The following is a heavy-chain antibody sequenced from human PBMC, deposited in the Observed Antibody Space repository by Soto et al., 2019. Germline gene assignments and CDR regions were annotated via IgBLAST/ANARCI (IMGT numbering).Heavy chain of an antibody. Sequence: GGSLRLSCAASGFTFSSYWMNWVRQAPGKGLEWVANIKQDGSEKYYVDSVKGRFTISRDNTKNSLYLQMNSLRAEDTAVHYCAREQLQVVIPDYWGQGTLVTVSS. V-gene: IGHV3-7*01. CDR1: GFTFSSYW. CDR3: AREQLQVVIPDY. J-gene: IGHJ4*02. D-gene: IGHD6-13*01. CDR2: IKQDGSEK.